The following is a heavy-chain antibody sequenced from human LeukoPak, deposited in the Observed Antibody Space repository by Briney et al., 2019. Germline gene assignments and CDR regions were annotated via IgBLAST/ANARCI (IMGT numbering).Heavy chain of an antibody. J-gene: IGHJ4*02. D-gene: IGHD2-2*01. V-gene: IGHV1-69*06. CDR2: IIPIFGTA. CDR3: ARVGYCSSTSCYGDYYFDY. Sequence: SVKVSCKASGGTFSSYAISWVRQAPGQGREWMGGIIPIFGTANYAQKLQGRVTITADKSTSTAYMELSSLRSEDTAVYYCARVGYCSSTSCYGDYYFDYWGQGTLVTVSS. CDR1: GGTFSSYA.